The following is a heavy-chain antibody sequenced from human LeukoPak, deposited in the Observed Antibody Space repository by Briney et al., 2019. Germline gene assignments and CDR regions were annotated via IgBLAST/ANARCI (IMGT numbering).Heavy chain of an antibody. J-gene: IGHJ6*02. CDR3: ARHIIAAAGIDV. CDR2: TYPGDSDT. D-gene: IGHD6-13*01. V-gene: IGHV5-51*01. Sequence: GESLKISCKGSGYSFSDYLIVWVRQMPGKGLEWMGITYPGDSDTRYSPSFQGQVTISADKSISTAYLQWSSLKASDTAMYYCARHIIAAAGIDVWGQGTTVTVSS. CDR1: GYSFSDYL.